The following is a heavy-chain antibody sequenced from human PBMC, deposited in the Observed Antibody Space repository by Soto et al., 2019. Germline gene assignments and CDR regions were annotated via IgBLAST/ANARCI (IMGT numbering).Heavy chain of an antibody. V-gene: IGHV2-26*01. CDR1: GFSLSNARMG. Sequence: QVTLKESGPVLVKPTETLTLTCTVSGFSLSNARMGVSWIRQPPGKALEWLAHIFSNDEKSYSTSLKSRLTISKETSKSQVVLTMTNMDPVDTATYYCARMGGGLQWIFDYWGQGTLVTVSS. CDR3: ARMGGGLQWIFDY. CDR2: IFSNDEK. J-gene: IGHJ4*02. D-gene: IGHD1-26*01.